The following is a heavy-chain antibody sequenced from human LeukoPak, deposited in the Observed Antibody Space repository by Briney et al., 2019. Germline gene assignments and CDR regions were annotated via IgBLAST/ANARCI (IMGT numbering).Heavy chain of an antibody. CDR1: GGSISSYY. CDR3: AREKSGYHNYAFDI. Sequence: PSETLSLTCTVSGGSISSYYWSWIRQPPGKGLEWIGYIYYSGSTNYNPSLKSRVTISLDTSKNQFSLKLSSVTAADTAVYYCAREKSGYHNYAFDIWGQGTMVTVSS. V-gene: IGHV4-59*12. J-gene: IGHJ3*02. CDR2: IYYSGST. D-gene: IGHD3-3*01.